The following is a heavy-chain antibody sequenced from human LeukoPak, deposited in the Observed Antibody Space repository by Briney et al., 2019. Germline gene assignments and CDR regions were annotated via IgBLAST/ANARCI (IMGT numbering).Heavy chain of an antibody. CDR1: GFTFSSYV. V-gene: IGHV3-23*01. D-gene: IGHD3-10*01. Sequence: GGSLRLSCVVSGFTFSSYVMSWVRQAPGMGLEWVSTISGSGGITNYTDSVKGRFTISRDNSKNMLYLQMNSLRAEDTAVYYCAKVGRITMVRGVIMGAFDIWGQGTMVTVSS. CDR2: ISGSGGIT. J-gene: IGHJ3*02. CDR3: AKVGRITMVRGVIMGAFDI.